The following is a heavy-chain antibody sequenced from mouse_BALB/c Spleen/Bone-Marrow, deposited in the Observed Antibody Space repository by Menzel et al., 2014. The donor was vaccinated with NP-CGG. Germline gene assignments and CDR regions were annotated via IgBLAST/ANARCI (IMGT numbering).Heavy chain of an antibody. V-gene: IGHV1-77*01. J-gene: IGHJ1*01. CDR1: GYTFTDFV. D-gene: IGHD4-1*01. CDR2: IYPGNDGS. Sequence: VKLVESGPELVKPGTSVKMSCKASGYTFTDFVISWVKQKTGQGLEWIGEIYPGNDGSYYNERFKGKATLTADKSSNTAYMQLSSLTSEDSAVYFCAREGTGTGWYFDVWGAGTPVTVSS. CDR3: AREGTGTGWYFDV.